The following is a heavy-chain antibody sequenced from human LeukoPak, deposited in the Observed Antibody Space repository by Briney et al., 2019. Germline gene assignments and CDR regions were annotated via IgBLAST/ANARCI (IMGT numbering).Heavy chain of an antibody. D-gene: IGHD3-22*01. CDR2: IYHSGST. Sequence: SETLSLTCAVYGGSFSGYYWSWIRQPPGKGLEWIGSIYHSGSTYYNPSLKSRVTISVDTSKNQFSLKLSSVTAADTAVYYCARAATDYDSSGYYENDAFDIWGQGTMVTVSS. J-gene: IGHJ3*02. CDR1: GGSFSGYY. V-gene: IGHV4-34*01. CDR3: ARAATDYDSSGYYENDAFDI.